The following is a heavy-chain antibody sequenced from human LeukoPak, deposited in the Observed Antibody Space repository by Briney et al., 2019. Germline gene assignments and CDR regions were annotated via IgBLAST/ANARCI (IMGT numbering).Heavy chain of an antibody. CDR3: ARGTEGWELLTAEYFQH. J-gene: IGHJ1*01. V-gene: IGHV3-48*01. CDR2: ISSSSSTI. CDR1: GFTFSSYS. D-gene: IGHD1-26*01. Sequence: GGSLRLSCAASGFTFSSYSMNWVRQAPGKGLEWVSYISSSSSTIYYADSVKGRFTISRDNAKNSLYLQMNSLRAEDTAVYYCARGTEGWELLTAEYFQHWGQGTLVTVSS.